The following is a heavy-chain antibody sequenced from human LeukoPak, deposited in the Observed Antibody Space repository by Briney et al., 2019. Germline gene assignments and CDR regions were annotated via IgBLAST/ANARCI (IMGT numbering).Heavy chain of an antibody. CDR1: GGSISSSNW. V-gene: IGHV4-4*02. CDR2: IYHSGST. CDR3: ARHIYDILTGYYKDYYYYGMDV. Sequence: KTSETLSLTCAVSGGSISSSNWWSWVRQPPGKGLEWIGEIYHSGSTNYNPSLKSRVTISVDTSKNQFSLKLSSVTAADTAVYYCARHIYDILTGYYKDYYYYGMDVWGQGTTVTVSS. J-gene: IGHJ6*02. D-gene: IGHD3-9*01.